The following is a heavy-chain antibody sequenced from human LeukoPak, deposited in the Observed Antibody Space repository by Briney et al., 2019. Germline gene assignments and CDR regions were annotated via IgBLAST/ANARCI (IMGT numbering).Heavy chain of an antibody. CDR1: GYTFTNYY. J-gene: IGHJ4*02. V-gene: IGHV1-46*01. CDR2: INSSAGNT. CDR3: ARERPSKCYFDY. Sequence: ASVKVSCKASGYTFTNYYVHWVRQAPGQGPEYMGIINSSAGNTNYAQKFQGRITMTRDTSTTTVYMELSSLVSEDTAVYYCARERPSKCYFDYWGQGTLVTVSS.